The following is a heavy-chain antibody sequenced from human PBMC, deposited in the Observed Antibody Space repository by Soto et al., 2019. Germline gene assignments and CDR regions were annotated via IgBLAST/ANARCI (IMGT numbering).Heavy chain of an antibody. V-gene: IGHV3-23*01. Sequence: VQLLESGGSLVQPGGSLTLSCAASGFPFSSYAMSWVRQTPEKGLEWVAGISGGGNDRYYADFVQGRFTFSRDNSRKILYLEMNRLRADDTAMYFCARSLFMVGPDNEAFDYWGQGTLVTVSS. CDR1: GFPFSSYA. D-gene: IGHD1-26*01. J-gene: IGHJ4*02. CDR3: ARSLFMVGPDNEAFDY. CDR2: ISGGGNDR.